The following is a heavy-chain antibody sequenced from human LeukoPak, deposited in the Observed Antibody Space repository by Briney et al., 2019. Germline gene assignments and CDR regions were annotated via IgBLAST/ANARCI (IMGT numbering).Heavy chain of an antibody. CDR1: GFTFSSFG. J-gene: IGHJ3*02. V-gene: IGHV3-23*01. CDR2: ISGSGGST. Sequence: GGSLRLSCAAYGFTFSSFGMSWVRQAPGKGLEWVSAISGSGGSTYYADSVKGRFTISRDNSKNTLYLQMNGLSAEDTAVYYCAKMVRGVIADAFDIWGQGTMVTVSS. D-gene: IGHD3-10*01. CDR3: AKMVRGVIADAFDI.